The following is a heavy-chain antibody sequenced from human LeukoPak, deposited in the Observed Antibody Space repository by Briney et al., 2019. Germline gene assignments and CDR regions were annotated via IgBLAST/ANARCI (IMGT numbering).Heavy chain of an antibody. CDR2: INHSGST. CDR3: ARGAYYYDSSGYSSPHFDY. J-gene: IGHJ4*02. Sequence: SETLSLTCAVYGGSFSGYYWSWIRQPPGKGLEWIGEINHSGSTNYNPSLKSRVTISVDTSKNQFSLKLSSVTAADKAVYYCARGAYYYDSSGYSSPHFDYWGQGTLVTVSS. V-gene: IGHV4-34*01. CDR1: GGSFSGYY. D-gene: IGHD3-22*01.